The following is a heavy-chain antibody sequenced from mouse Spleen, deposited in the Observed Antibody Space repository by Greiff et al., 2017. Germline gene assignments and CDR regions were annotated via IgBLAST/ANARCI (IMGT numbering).Heavy chain of an antibody. D-gene: IGHD1-1*01. CDR3: ARHRNYYGSSYFDY. Sequence: EVQGVESGGDLVKPGGSLKLSCAASGFTFSSYGMSWVRQTPDKRLEWVATISSGGSYTYYPDSVKGRFTISRDNAKNTLYLQMSSLKSEDTAMYYCARHRNYYGSSYFDYWGQGTTLTVSS. CDR1: GFTFSSYG. CDR2: ISSGGSYT. J-gene: IGHJ2*01. V-gene: IGHV5-6*01.